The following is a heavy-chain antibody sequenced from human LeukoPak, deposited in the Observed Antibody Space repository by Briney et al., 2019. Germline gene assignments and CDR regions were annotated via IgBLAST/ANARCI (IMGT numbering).Heavy chain of an antibody. CDR1: GGTFSSYA. D-gene: IGHD2-21*02. Sequence: ASVKVSCRASGGTFSSYAISWVRQAPGQGLEWMGGIIPILGTANYAQKFQGRVTITTDESTSTAYMELSSLRSEDTAVYYCARNLGGDSLGAFDIWGQGTMVTVSS. CDR2: IIPILGTA. V-gene: IGHV1-69*05. J-gene: IGHJ3*02. CDR3: ARNLGGDSLGAFDI.